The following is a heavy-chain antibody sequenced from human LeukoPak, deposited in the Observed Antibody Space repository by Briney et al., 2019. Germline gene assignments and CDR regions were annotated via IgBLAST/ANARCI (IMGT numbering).Heavy chain of an antibody. J-gene: IGHJ4*02. CDR3: ARALQVAAPFDY. V-gene: IGHV3-21*01. CDR1: GFTFSSYS. D-gene: IGHD6-19*01. Sequence: GGSLRLSCAASGFTFSSYSMSWVRQAPGKGLEWVSSISSSSSYIYYADSVKGRFTISRDNAKNSLYLQMNSLRAEDTAVYYCARALQVAAPFDYWGQGTLVTVSS. CDR2: ISSSSSYI.